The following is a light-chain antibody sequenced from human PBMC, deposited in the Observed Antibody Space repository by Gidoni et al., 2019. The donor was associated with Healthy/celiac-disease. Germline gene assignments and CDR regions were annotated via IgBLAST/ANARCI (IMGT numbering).Light chain of an antibody. Sequence: EMVLNQSPDIQSVTPKAKVTITCRASQRIGSSLHWYQQNPDHSPKQLIKYASQSFSGVPSRFSVSGSGTDFTLTINSLEAEDAATYYCHQSSSLPGTFGQXTKVEIK. CDR3: HQSSSLPGT. J-gene: IGKJ1*01. CDR2: YAS. CDR1: QRIGSS. V-gene: IGKV6-21*01.